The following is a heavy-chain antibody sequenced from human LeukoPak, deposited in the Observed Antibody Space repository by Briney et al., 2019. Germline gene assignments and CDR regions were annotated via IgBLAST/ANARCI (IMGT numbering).Heavy chain of an antibody. D-gene: IGHD3-10*01. V-gene: IGHV1-3*01. Sequence: ASVKVSCKTSGYTFRNYGITWVRQAPGQRLEWMGWINAGNGNTKYSRKFQGRVTITRDTSASTAYMELSSLRSEDTAVYYCARGYGSGSLYHYYGMDVWGQGTTVTVSS. CDR2: INAGNGNT. CDR3: ARGYGSGSLYHYYGMDV. J-gene: IGHJ6*02. CDR1: GYTFRNYG.